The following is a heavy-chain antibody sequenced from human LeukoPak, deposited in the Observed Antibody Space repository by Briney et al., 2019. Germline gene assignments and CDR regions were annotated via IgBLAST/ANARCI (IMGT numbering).Heavy chain of an antibody. CDR3: ARRDDFWSGPTGHVDY. CDR1: GYSFTSYW. J-gene: IGHJ4*02. CDR2: IYPGDSDT. D-gene: IGHD3-3*01. V-gene: IGHV5-51*01. Sequence: GESLKISCKGSGYSFTSYWIGWVRQMPGKGLEWMGIIYPGDSDTRYSPSFQGQVTISADKSISTAYLQWSSLKASDTAMYYCARRDDFWSGPTGHVDYWGQGTLVTVSS.